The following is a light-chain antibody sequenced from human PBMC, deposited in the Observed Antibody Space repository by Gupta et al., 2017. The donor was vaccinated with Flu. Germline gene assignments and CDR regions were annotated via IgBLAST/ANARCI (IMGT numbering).Light chain of an antibody. Sequence: PDFQSVTPTAEITITCRASQRVGSDLNWYQQRPEQSPKLLIKFASKDRSGVPSRFSDSGYGTDFTLTINGLEAEDVATYFCQQSSSLPYTFGQGTKVEI. CDR3: QQSSSLPYT. CDR2: FAS. V-gene: IGKV6-21*01. J-gene: IGKJ2*01. CDR1: QRVGSD.